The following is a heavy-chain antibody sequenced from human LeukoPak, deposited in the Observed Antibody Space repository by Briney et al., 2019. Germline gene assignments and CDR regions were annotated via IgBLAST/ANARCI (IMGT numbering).Heavy chain of an antibody. D-gene: IGHD6-13*01. J-gene: IGHJ4*02. Sequence: SETLSLTCTVSGGSISSYYWSWIRQPPGKGLEWIGYIYYSGSTNYNPSLKSRVTISVDTSKNQFSLKLSSVTAADTAVYYCARGTARSSWYVPGVYFDYWGQGTLVTVSS. V-gene: IGHV4-59*12. CDR2: IYYSGST. CDR1: GGSISSYY. CDR3: ARGTARSSWYVPGVYFDY.